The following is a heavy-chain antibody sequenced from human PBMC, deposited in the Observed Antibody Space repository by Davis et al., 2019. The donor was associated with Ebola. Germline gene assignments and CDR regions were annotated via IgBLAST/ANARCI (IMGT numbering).Heavy chain of an antibody. D-gene: IGHD2-8*01. Sequence: GESLKISCAASGSTFSSYAMSWVRQAPGKGLEWVSAISGSGGSTYYADSVKGRFTISRDNSKNTLYLQMNSLRAEDTAVYYCARGLMVYATAIDYWGQGTLVTVSS. J-gene: IGHJ4*02. CDR1: GSTFSSYA. CDR2: ISGSGGST. V-gene: IGHV3-23*01. CDR3: ARGLMVYATAIDY.